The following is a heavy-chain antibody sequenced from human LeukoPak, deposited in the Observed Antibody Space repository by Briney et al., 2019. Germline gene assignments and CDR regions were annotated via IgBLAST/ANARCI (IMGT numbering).Heavy chain of an antibody. CDR1: GFTFSSYS. Sequence: PGGSLRLSCAASGFTFSSYSMNWVRQAPGKGLEWVSSISSSSSYIYYADSVKGRFTISRDNAKNSLYLQMNSLRAEDTAVYYCARDDDYVWGSHQPFDYWGQGTLVTVSS. CDR3: ARDDDYVWGSHQPFDY. J-gene: IGHJ4*02. D-gene: IGHD3-16*01. CDR2: ISSSSSYI. V-gene: IGHV3-21*01.